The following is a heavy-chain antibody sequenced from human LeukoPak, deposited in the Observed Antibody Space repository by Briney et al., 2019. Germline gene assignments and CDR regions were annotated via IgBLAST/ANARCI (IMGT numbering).Heavy chain of an antibody. CDR1: GFTFSSYA. CDR3: ARSQKGWLQGLPCY. D-gene: IGHD5-24*01. V-gene: IGHV3-23*01. CDR2: ISGSGDST. Sequence: GGSLRLSCAASGFTFSSYAMNWVRQAPGKGLEWVSAISGSGDSTYYADSVKGRFTISRDNSKNTLYLQMNSLRAEDTAVYYCARSQKGWLQGLPCYWGQGTLVTVSS. J-gene: IGHJ4*02.